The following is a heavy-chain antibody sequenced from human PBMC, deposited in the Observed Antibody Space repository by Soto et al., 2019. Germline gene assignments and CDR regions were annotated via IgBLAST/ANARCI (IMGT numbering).Heavy chain of an antibody. CDR2: INHSGST. V-gene: IGHV4-34*01. CDR3: ARSFEYGDCNFDY. Sequence: SETLSLTCAVYGGSFSGYYWSWIRQPPGKGLEWIGEINHSGSTNYNPSLKSRVTISVDTSKNQFSLKLSSVTAEDTAVYYCARSFEYGDCNFDYWGQGTLVTV. CDR1: GGSFSGYY. D-gene: IGHD4-17*01. J-gene: IGHJ4*02.